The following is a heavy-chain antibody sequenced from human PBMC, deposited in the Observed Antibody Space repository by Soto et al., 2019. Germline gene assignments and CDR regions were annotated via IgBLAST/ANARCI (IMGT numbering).Heavy chain of an antibody. CDR1: GYSLIMYY. CDR3: ARSPYSSGYYYAIDY. D-gene: IGHD3-22*01. Sequence: AASVKVSCKASGYSLIMYYIHWMRQAPGQGLEWMGIINPNSGSTTYAQKFQGRVTMSRDTSMSTVYMDLSGLRSEDMAVYYCARSPYSSGYYYAIDYWGQGTQVTVSS. CDR2: INPNSGST. J-gene: IGHJ4*02. V-gene: IGHV1-46*01.